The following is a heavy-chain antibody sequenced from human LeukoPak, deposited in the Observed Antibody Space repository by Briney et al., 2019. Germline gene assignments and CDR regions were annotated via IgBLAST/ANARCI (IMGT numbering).Heavy chain of an antibody. Sequence: SETLSLTCTVSGGSINNYYWSWIRQPAEKGLKWIGRMSSSASTNYNPSLKSRVTMSVDTSKNQFSLKLRSVTAADTAVYYCARDEGGPGAFDIWGPGTVVTVSS. CDR3: ARDEGGPGAFDI. D-gene: IGHD2-15*01. J-gene: IGHJ3*02. CDR1: GGSINNYY. CDR2: MSSSAST. V-gene: IGHV4-4*07.